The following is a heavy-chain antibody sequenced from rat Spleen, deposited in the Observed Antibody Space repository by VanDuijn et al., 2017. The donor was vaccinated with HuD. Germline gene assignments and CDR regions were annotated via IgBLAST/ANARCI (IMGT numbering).Heavy chain of an antibody. V-gene: IGHV5-20*01. CDR3: TTGTNWGAY. CDR1: GFTFSNHD. J-gene: IGHJ3*01. D-gene: IGHD5-1*01. CDR2: ISSGGGIT. Sequence: EVQLVESGGGLVQPGRSLKLSCAASGFTFSNHDMAWVRQAPTKGLEWIASISSGGGITYYRDSVKGRFTISRDNAKSSLYLQMDSLRSEDTATYYCTTGTNWGAYWGQGTLVTVSS.